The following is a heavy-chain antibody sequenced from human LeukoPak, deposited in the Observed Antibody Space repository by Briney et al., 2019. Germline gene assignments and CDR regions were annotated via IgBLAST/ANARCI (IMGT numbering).Heavy chain of an antibody. CDR1: GGSFSGYY. D-gene: IGHD3-3*01. Sequence: SETLSLTCAVYGGSFSGYYWSWIRQPPGKGLEWIGEINHSGSTNYNPSLKSRVTISVDTSKNQFSLKLSSVTAADTAVYYCATHLNRRSGRQGFDYWGQGTLVTVSS. J-gene: IGHJ4*02. CDR3: ATHLNRRSGRQGFDY. CDR2: INHSGST. V-gene: IGHV4-34*01.